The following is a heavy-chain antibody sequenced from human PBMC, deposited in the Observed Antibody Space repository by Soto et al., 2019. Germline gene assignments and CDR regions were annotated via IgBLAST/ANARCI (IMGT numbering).Heavy chain of an antibody. CDR3: ASRSLLWFADYFDY. Sequence: SETLSLTCTVSGGSISSYYWSWIRQPPGKGLEWIGYIYYSGSTNYNPSLKSRVTISVDTSKNQFSLKLSSVTAADTAVYYCASRSLLWFADYFDYWGQGTLLSVFS. CDR2: IYYSGST. CDR1: GGSISSYY. D-gene: IGHD3-10*01. V-gene: IGHV4-59*08. J-gene: IGHJ4*02.